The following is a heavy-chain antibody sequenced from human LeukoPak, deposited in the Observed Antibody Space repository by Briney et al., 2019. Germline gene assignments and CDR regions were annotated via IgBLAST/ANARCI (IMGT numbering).Heavy chain of an antibody. V-gene: IGHV4-59*11. CDR1: AGSIISHY. Sequence: SETLSLTCTVSAGSIISHYWSWIRQPPGKGLEWIGYIYYSGSTNFNPSLKSRVTLSIDTSKNQFSLNLSSVTAADTAVYYCAREYFYDSSAYYRYFDYWGQGALVTVSS. CDR3: AREYFYDSSAYYRYFDY. CDR2: IYYSGST. J-gene: IGHJ4*02. D-gene: IGHD3-22*01.